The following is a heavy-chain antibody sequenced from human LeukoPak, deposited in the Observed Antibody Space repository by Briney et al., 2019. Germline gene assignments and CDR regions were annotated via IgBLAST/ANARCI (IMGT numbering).Heavy chain of an antibody. CDR2: ISWNSGSI. CDR3: AKDSVYYYDSSGYSALFDY. J-gene: IGHJ4*02. D-gene: IGHD3-22*01. Sequence: GRSLRLSCAASGFTFDVYAMHWVRQAPGKGLEWVSGISWNSGSIGYADSVKGRFTISRDNAKNSLYLQMNSLRAEDTALYYCAKDSVYYYDSSGYSALFDYWGQGTLVTVSS. CDR1: GFTFDVYA. V-gene: IGHV3-9*01.